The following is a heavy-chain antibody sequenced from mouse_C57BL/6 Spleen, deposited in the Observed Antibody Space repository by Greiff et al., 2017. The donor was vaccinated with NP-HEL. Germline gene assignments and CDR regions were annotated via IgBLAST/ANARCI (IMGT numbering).Heavy chain of an antibody. CDR2: FYPGSGSI. J-gene: IGHJ1*03. CDR1: GYTFTEYT. D-gene: IGHD1-1*01. V-gene: IGHV1-62-2*01. Sequence: VQLQQSGAELVKPGASVKLSCKASGYTFTEYTIHWVKQRSGQGLEWIGWFYPGSGSIKYNEKFKDKATLTADKSSSTVYMELSRLTSEDSAVYFCARHEDRYYYGSSRYWYFDVWGTGTTVTVSS. CDR3: ARHEDRYYYGSSRYWYFDV.